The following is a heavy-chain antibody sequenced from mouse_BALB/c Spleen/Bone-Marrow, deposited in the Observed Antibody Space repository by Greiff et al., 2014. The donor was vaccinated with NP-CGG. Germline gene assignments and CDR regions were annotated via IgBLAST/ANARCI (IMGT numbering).Heavy chain of an antibody. CDR1: GFSLTGYG. V-gene: IGHV2-9*02. Sequence: VQLQESGPGLVAPSQSLSITCTVSGFSLTGYGVHWVRQPPGKGLEWLGVIWAGGSTDYNSALMSRLSINKDNSESQVFLKMNSLQTDDTAMYYCARERDLTLDYWGQGTTLTVSS. D-gene: IGHD4-1*01. CDR3: ARERDLTLDY. CDR2: IWAGGST. J-gene: IGHJ2*01.